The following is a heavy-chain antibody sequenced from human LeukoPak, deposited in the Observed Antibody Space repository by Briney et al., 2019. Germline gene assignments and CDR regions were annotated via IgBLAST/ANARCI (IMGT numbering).Heavy chain of an antibody. Sequence: PSESLSLTCTVSGGSVSSISSYWGWIRQPPGKGLEWIGSIRYSGRTYYNPSLQSRVTMSVDTSKYRFSLRLSSVTAADTAVYSCARHYYDSSGLAYYFDNWGQGTLVTVSS. J-gene: IGHJ4*02. CDR2: IRYSGRT. CDR1: GGSVSSISSY. D-gene: IGHD3-22*01. CDR3: ARHYYDSSGLAYYFDN. V-gene: IGHV4-39*01.